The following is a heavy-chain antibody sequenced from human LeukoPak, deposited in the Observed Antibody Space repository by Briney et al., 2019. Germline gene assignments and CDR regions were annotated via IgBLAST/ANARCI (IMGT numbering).Heavy chain of an antibody. V-gene: IGHV1-58*02. CDR2: IVVGSGNT. J-gene: IGHJ6*02. D-gene: IGHD3-22*01. Sequence: ASVTVSFMASGFTFTISAMQWVRQARGQRLEWIGWIVVGSGNTNYAQKFQERVTITRDMSTSTTYMELSSLRSEDTAVYYCAAAGGYYYDSSGPRYYYYGMDVWGQGTTVTVSS. CDR1: GFTFTISA. CDR3: AAAGGYYYDSSGPRYYYYGMDV.